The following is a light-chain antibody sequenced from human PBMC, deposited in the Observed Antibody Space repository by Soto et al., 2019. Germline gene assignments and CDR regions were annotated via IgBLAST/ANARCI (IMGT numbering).Light chain of an antibody. V-gene: IGLV2-14*02. J-gene: IGLJ2*01. CDR3: QVWDSRGDRPV. CDR2: EGT. CDR1: SSDVGTYYL. Sequence: QSALTQPASVSGSPGQSITISCTGTSSDVGTYYLVSWYQQHPGKVPKVMIYEGTKRPSGVSDRFSGSKSGNTASLSISRVEAGDEAEYYCQVWDSRGDRPVFGGGTKVTVL.